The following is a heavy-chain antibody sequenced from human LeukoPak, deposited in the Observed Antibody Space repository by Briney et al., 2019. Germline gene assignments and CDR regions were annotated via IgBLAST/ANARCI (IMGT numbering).Heavy chain of an antibody. Sequence: SETLSLTCTVSGYSISSGYYWGWIRQSPGKGLEWIASMYYSGTTYYNPSLKSRVTISVDTYKSQLSLKLSSVTAADTAAYYCARQRGSGWYHPHLFWGQGILVTVSS. J-gene: IGHJ4*02. CDR3: ARQRGSGWYHPHLF. CDR2: MYYSGTT. V-gene: IGHV4-38-2*02. D-gene: IGHD6-19*01. CDR1: GYSISSGYY.